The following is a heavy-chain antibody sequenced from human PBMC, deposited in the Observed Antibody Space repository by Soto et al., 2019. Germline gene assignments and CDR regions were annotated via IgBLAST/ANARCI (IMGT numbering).Heavy chain of an antibody. CDR3: ARLGDLPRSNYYYYMDV. CDR2: INPNSGST. Sequence: VASVKVSCKASGYTFTGYYMHWVRQAPGQGLEWKGWINPNSGSTNYNPSLKSRVTISVDTSKNQFSLKLSSVTAADTAVYYCARLGDLPRSNYYYYMDVWGKGTTVTVSS. V-gene: IGHV1-2*02. J-gene: IGHJ6*03. CDR1: GYTFTGYY. D-gene: IGHD4-17*01.